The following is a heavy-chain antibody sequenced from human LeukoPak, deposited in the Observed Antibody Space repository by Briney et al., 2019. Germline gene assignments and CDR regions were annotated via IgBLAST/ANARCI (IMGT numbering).Heavy chain of an antibody. J-gene: IGHJ4*02. CDR1: GFTFSSYA. Sequence: GGSLRLSCAASGFTFSSYAMHWVRQAPGKGLEWVAVISYDGSNKYYADSVKGRFTISRDNSKNTLYLQMNSLRAEDTAVYYCARDHPYSSGWNYYFDYWGQGTLVTVSS. CDR2: ISYDGSNK. CDR3: ARDHPYSSGWNYYFDY. D-gene: IGHD6-19*01. V-gene: IGHV3-30*04.